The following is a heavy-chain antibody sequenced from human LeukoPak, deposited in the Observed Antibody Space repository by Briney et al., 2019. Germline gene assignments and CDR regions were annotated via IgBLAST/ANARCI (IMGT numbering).Heavy chain of an antibody. CDR1: GFTFSSYA. D-gene: IGHD2-21*02. Sequence: GGSLRLSCAASGFTFSSYAMSWVRQAPGKGLEWVSAISGSGGSTYYADSVKGRFTTSRDNSKNTLYLQMNSLRAEDTAVYYCAKCRVTLYYYYYMDVWGKGTTVTVSS. V-gene: IGHV3-23*01. J-gene: IGHJ6*03. CDR3: AKCRVTLYYYYYMDV. CDR2: ISGSGGST.